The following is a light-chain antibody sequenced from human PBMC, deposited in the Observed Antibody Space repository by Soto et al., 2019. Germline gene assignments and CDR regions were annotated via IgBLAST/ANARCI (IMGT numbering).Light chain of an antibody. V-gene: IGLV2-14*01. CDR1: SSDVGGYNY. J-gene: IGLJ1*01. CDR2: EVS. CDR3: SSYTSSSTPLV. Sequence: QSALTQPASVSGSPGQSITISCTGTSSDVGGYNYVSWYQQHPGKAPKLMIYEVSNRHSGVSNRFSGSKSGNTASLTISGLHAEDEADYYCSSYTSSSTPLVFGTGTKLTVL.